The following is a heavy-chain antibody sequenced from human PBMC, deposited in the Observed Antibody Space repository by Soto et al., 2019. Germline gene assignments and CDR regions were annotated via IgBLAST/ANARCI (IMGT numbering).Heavy chain of an antibody. CDR2: IIPIFGTA. Sequence: PVKVSCKASGGTFSSYAISWVRQAPGQGLEWMGGIIPIFGTANYAQKFQGRVTITADESTSTAYMELSSLRSEDTAVYYCARDDTNYLKDIVVVPAAKGMDVWGQGTTVTVSS. CDR1: GGTFSSYA. J-gene: IGHJ6*02. CDR3: ARDDTNYLKDIVVVPAAKGMDV. D-gene: IGHD2-2*01. V-gene: IGHV1-69*13.